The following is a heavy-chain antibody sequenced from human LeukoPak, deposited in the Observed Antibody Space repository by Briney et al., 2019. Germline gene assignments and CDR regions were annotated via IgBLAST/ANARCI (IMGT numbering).Heavy chain of an antibody. CDR2: MNPNSGNT. J-gene: IGHJ3*02. D-gene: IGHD6-6*01. V-gene: IGHV1-8*01. CDR3: ARIKRTLNKEARPGRNAFDI. Sequence: GASVKVSCKASGYTFTSYDINWVRQATGQGLEWMGWMNPNSGNTGYAQKFQGRVTITADEFASTAYMELSSLRSEDTAIYFCARIKRTLNKEARPGRNAFDIWGQGTMVTVSS. CDR1: GYTFTSYD.